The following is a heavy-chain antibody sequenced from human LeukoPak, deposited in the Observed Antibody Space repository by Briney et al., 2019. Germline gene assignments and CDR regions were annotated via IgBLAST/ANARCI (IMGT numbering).Heavy chain of an antibody. J-gene: IGHJ4*02. Sequence: GGSLRLSCAASGFTFSSYAMHWVRQAPGKGLEWVAVISYDGSNKYYADSVKGRFTISRDNSKNTLYLQMNSLRAEDTAVYYCARGYYYDSSGYYSYYFDYWGQGTLVTVSS. D-gene: IGHD3-22*01. V-gene: IGHV3-30*04. CDR1: GFTFSSYA. CDR2: ISYDGSNK. CDR3: ARGYYYDSSGYYSYYFDY.